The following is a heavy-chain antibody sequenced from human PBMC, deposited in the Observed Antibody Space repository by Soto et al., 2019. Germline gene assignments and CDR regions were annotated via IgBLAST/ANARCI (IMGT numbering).Heavy chain of an antibody. CDR3: ARDRQWVASKRFDY. J-gene: IGHJ4*02. V-gene: IGHV3-30*19. CDR1: GFTFSSYG. D-gene: IGHD6-19*01. Sequence: QVQLEESGGGVVQPGRSLRLSCAASGFTFSSYGMHWVRQAPGKGLEWVAVIWYDGSNKYYADSVKGRFTISRDNSKNTLYLQMNSLRAEDTAVYYCARDRQWVASKRFDYWGQGTLVTVSS. CDR2: IWYDGSNK.